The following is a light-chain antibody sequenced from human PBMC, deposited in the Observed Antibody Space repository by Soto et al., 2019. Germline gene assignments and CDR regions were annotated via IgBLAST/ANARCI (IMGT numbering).Light chain of an antibody. CDR2: EGS. CDR1: SSDVGSYNL. CDR3: CSYAGSSTLL. J-gene: IGLJ2*01. Sequence: QSVLTQPASVSGSPGQSFTISCTGTSSDVGSYNLVSWYQQHPGKAPKLIIYEGSKRPSGVSNRFSGSKSGNTASLTISGLQAEDEADYYCCSYAGSSTLLFGGGTKLTVL. V-gene: IGLV2-23*01.